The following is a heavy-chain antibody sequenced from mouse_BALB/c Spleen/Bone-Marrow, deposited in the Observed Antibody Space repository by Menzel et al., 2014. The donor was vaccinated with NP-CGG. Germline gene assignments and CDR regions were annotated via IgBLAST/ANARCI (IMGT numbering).Heavy chain of an antibody. Sequence: QVQLQQSGAELMKPGASVKISCKATGYTFSSYWIEWVKQRPGHGLEWIGEILPGSGTTNYIEEFKGKATFTADTSSNTAYMQLSSLTSEDSAVYYCARGGCYGNSLLPYWGQGTLVTVSA. D-gene: IGHD1-1*01. CDR3: ARGGCYGNSLLPY. CDR2: ILPGSGTT. J-gene: IGHJ3*01. V-gene: IGHV1-9*01. CDR1: GYTFSSYW.